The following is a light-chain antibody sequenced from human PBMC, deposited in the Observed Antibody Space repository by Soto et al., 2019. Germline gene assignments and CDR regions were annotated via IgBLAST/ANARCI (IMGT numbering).Light chain of an antibody. Sequence: DIHMTQSPATLSASVGDRVTITCRASQSISTWLAWYQQKPGKAPKLLIYWASSLESGVPSRFSGSGSGTEFTLTISSLQPDDFATYYCQHYTTYSGTFGPGTKVDLK. CDR3: QHYTTYSGT. V-gene: IGKV1-5*03. J-gene: IGKJ3*01. CDR2: WAS. CDR1: QSISTW.